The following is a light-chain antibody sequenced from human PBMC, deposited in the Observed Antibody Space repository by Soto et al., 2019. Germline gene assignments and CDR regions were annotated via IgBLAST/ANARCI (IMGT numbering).Light chain of an antibody. CDR3: CSYAGSRDV. V-gene: IGLV2-23*02. J-gene: IGLJ1*01. Sequence: QAWLTQPSPVSGAPGQSVTISCTGTSIDVGSYNLVSWYQQHPGKAPKLMIYEVSKRPSGVSNRFSGSKSGNTASLTISGLQAEDEADYYCCSYAGSRDVFGTGTKVTVL. CDR1: SIDVGSYNL. CDR2: EVS.